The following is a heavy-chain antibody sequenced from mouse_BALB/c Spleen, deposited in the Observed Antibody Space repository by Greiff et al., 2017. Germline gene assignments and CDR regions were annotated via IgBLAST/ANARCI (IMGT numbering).Heavy chain of an antibody. D-gene: IGHD2-4*01. J-gene: IGHJ2*01. CDR2: ISSGSSTI. CDR1: GFTFSSFG. CDR3: AVYYDYFFDY. V-gene: IGHV5-17*02. Sequence: EVQLVESGGGLVQPGGSRKLSCAASGFTFSSFGMHWVRQAPEKGLEWVAYISSGSSTIYYADTVKGRFTISRDNPKNTLFLQMTSLRSEDTAMYYCAVYYDYFFDYWGQGTTLTVSS.